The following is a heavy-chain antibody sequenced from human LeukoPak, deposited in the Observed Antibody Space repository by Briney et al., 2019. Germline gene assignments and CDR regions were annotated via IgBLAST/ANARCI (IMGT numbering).Heavy chain of an antibody. CDR1: GFTFSSYW. J-gene: IGHJ4*02. CDR3: AREYSSSRYFDN. V-gene: IGHV3-74*01. Sequence: GGSLRLSCAASGFTFSSYWMHWVRQAPGKELVWVSRINSDGSSTNFADSEKGRFTISRDNARNTLYLQMNSLRAEDTAVYYCAREYSSSRYFDNWGQGTLVTASS. D-gene: IGHD6-6*01. CDR2: INSDGSST.